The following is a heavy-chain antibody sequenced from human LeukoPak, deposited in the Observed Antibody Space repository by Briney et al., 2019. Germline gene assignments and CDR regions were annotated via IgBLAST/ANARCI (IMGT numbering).Heavy chain of an antibody. Sequence: PGRSLRLSCAASGSTFSSYGMHWVRQAPGKGLEWVAVIWYDGSNKYYADSVKGRFTISRDNSKNTLYLQMNSLRAEDTAVYHCARSGSWPGYFQHWGQGTLVTVSS. J-gene: IGHJ1*01. CDR3: ARSGSWPGYFQH. CDR2: IWYDGSNK. D-gene: IGHD3-10*01. CDR1: GSTFSSYG. V-gene: IGHV3-33*01.